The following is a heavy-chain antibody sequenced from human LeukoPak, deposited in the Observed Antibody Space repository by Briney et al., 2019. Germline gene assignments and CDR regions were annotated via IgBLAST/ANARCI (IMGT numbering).Heavy chain of an antibody. CDR2: INPNSGGT. J-gene: IGHJ5*02. CDR3: ARDATYSSGWYIDP. Sequence: ASEKVSCKASGYTFTGYYMHWVRQPPAQGLEWMGWINPNSGGTNYEQKFQGRVTMTRDTSISTAYMELSRLRSDDTAVDYCARDATYSSGWYIDPWGQGTLVTVSS. V-gene: IGHV1-2*02. CDR1: GYTFTGYY. D-gene: IGHD6-19*01.